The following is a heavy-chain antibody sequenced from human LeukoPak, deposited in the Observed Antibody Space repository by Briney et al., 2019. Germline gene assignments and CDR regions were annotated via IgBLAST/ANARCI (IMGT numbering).Heavy chain of an antibody. J-gene: IGHJ6*03. CDR3: ARGGSGWYHYYYMDV. CDR2: INHSGST. V-gene: IGHV4-34*01. CDR1: GGSFSGYY. Sequence: SETLSLTCAVYGGSFSGYYWSWIRQPPGKGLEWIGEINHSGSTNYNPSLKSRVTISVDTSENQFSLKLSSVTAADTAVYYCARGGSGWYHYYYMDVWGKGTTVTVSS. D-gene: IGHD6-19*01.